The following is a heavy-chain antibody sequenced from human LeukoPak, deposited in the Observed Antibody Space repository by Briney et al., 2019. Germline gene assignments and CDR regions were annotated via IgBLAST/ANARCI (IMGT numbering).Heavy chain of an antibody. CDR3: ARAYSSSFSPWAYYYMDV. V-gene: IGHV3-48*04. Sequence: PGGSLRLSCAASGFTFAGYWMSWVRQAPGKGLEWVSYISSSGSTIYYADSVKGRFTISRDNAKNSLYLQMNSLRAEDTAVYYCARAYSSSFSPWAYYYMDVWGKGTTVTVSS. CDR2: ISSSGSTI. CDR1: GFTFAGYW. J-gene: IGHJ6*03. D-gene: IGHD6-6*01.